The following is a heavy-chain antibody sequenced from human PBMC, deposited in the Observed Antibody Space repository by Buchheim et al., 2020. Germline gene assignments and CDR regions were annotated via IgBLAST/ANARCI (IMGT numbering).Heavy chain of an antibody. CDR2: INGVGTTT. CDR3: ANNRNSGWSHQY. V-gene: IGHV3-23*01. Sequence: EVELLESGGGLVQPGGSLRLSCAASGFTFSSYAMSWVRQAPGKGLEWVSTINGVGTTTYYGDSVQGRFTISRDNSRNMLYLQMNSLRAEDSALYYCANNRNSGWSHQYWGQGTL. CDR1: GFTFSSYA. J-gene: IGHJ4*02. D-gene: IGHD6-19*01.